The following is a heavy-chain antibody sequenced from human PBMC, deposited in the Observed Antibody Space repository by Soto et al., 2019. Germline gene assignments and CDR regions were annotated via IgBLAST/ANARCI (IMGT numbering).Heavy chain of an antibody. Sequence: GGALRLSCAASGFTVSSNYMSWVRQAPGKGLEWVSVIYSGGSTYYADSVKGRFTISRDNSKNTLYLQMNSLRAEDTAVYYCASRPQYRSGWYGYFDYWGQGTLVTVSS. CDR2: IYSGGST. J-gene: IGHJ4*02. CDR3: ASRPQYRSGWYGYFDY. CDR1: GFTVSSNY. V-gene: IGHV3-66*01. D-gene: IGHD6-19*01.